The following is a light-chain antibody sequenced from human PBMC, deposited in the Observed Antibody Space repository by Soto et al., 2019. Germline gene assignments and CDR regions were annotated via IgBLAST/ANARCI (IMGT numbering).Light chain of an antibody. CDR3: QMYGSSPMYT. CDR2: GAS. V-gene: IGKV3-20*01. J-gene: IGKJ2*01. Sequence: EIVLTQSPGTLSLSPGERATLSCRASHSVSSNYLAWYQQKPGQAPRLLIYGASSRATGIPDRFSASGSRTDFTLTISGLEPEDSAVYYCQMYGSSPMYTFGQGTKVEIK. CDR1: HSVSSNY.